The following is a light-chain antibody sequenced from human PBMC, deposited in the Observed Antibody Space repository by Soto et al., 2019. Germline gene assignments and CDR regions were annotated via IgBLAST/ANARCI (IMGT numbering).Light chain of an antibody. CDR3: QHHNIYPFT. CDR2: AAS. J-gene: IGKJ3*01. Sequence: DIQFTQSQSFLSASVGDRVTITCRASQGISSYLAWYQQKPGKAPKLLIYAASTLESGAPSRFSGSGSGTDFTLTISILQHEYFATYFCQHHNIYPFTFGPGTKVDI. V-gene: IGKV1-9*01. CDR1: QGISSY.